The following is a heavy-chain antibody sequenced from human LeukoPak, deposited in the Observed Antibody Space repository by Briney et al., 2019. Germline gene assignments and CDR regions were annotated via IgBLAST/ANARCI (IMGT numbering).Heavy chain of an antibody. J-gene: IGHJ4*02. CDR3: ARRGWMVGYYFDY. CDR2: INHSGST. Sequence: SETLSLTCAVYGGSFSGYYWSWIRQPPGKGLEWIGEINHSGSTNYNPSLKSRVAISVDTSKNQFSLKLSSVTAADTAVYYCARRGWMVGYYFDYWGQGTLVTVSS. V-gene: IGHV4-34*01. CDR1: GGSFSGYY. D-gene: IGHD3-10*01.